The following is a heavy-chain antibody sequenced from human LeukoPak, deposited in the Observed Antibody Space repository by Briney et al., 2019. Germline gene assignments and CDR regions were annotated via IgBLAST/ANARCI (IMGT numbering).Heavy chain of an antibody. D-gene: IGHD6-19*01. J-gene: IGHJ4*02. CDR2: IYHDGST. Sequence: SETLSLTCTVSGYSISSGYYWGWIRQPPGKGLEWIGNIYHDGSTYYNPSLRSRVTISVDTSKNQFSLTVSSVTAADTAVYYCARSGASSSGWPFDFWGQGTLVTVRS. CDR3: ARSGASSSGWPFDF. V-gene: IGHV4-38-2*02. CDR1: GYSISSGYY.